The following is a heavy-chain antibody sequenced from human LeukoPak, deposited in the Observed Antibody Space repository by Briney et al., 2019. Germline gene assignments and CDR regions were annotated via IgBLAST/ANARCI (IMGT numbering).Heavy chain of an antibody. CDR1: GFTVSSNS. CDR3: ARVRGSSGSYEYYHYMDV. Sequence: TGGSLRLSCTVSGFTVSSNSMSWVRQAPGKGLEWVANIKQDGSEKYYVDSVKGRFTISRDNAKNSLYLQMNSLRAEDTAVYYCARVRGSSGSYEYYHYMDVWGKGTTVTISS. D-gene: IGHD1-26*01. J-gene: IGHJ6*03. CDR2: IKQDGSEK. V-gene: IGHV3-7*01.